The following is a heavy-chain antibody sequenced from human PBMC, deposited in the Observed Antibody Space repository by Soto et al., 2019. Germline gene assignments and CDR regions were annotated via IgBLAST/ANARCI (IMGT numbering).Heavy chain of an antibody. J-gene: IGHJ4*02. CDR3: ARQLGILDYFDH. Sequence: SETLSLTCTVSGGSISSSSYYWGWIRQPPGKGLEWIGSIYYSGSAYYNPSLKSRVTISVDTSKNQFSLKLSSVTAADTAVYYCARQLGILDYFDHWGQGTLVTVSS. D-gene: IGHD7-27*01. CDR2: IYYSGSA. CDR1: GGSISSSSYY. V-gene: IGHV4-39*01.